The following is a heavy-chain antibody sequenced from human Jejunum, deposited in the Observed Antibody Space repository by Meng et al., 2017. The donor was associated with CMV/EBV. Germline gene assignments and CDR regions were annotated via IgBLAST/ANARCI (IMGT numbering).Heavy chain of an antibody. Sequence: QVQRLRYGAEVKKPGASVKVSCEASGFIFTSYAISWVRQAPGQGLQYMGWISAYNGNTNYAQELQGRVTMTTDTSTSTAYMELRSLRFDDTAVYYCARFYCSSTSCPHVLFDYWGQGTLVTVSS. CDR1: GFIFTSYA. CDR2: ISAYNGNT. D-gene: IGHD2-2*01. J-gene: IGHJ4*02. CDR3: ARFYCSSTSCPHVLFDY. V-gene: IGHV1-18*01.